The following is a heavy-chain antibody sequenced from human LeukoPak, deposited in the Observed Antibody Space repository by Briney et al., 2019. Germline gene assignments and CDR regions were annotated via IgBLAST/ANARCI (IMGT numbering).Heavy chain of an antibody. CDR2: ISGSGDTT. J-gene: IGHJ4*02. CDR3: AKTFLEQWLVDC. Sequence: QPGGSLRLSCAASGFTFSNYAMTWVRQAPGKGLEWVSAISGSGDTTYYADSVKGRFTISRDNSKNTLYLQMHSLRAEDTAVYYCAKTFLEQWLVDCWGQGTLVTVSS. D-gene: IGHD6-19*01. V-gene: IGHV3-23*01. CDR1: GFTFSNYA.